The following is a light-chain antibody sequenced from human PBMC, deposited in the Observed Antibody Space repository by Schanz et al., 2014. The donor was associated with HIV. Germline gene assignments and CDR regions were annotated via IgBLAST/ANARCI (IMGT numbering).Light chain of an antibody. CDR3: AAWDDSLSGVV. Sequence: QSVLTQPPSVSGAPGQRVTISCTGGGSNIGAGFNVYWYQHVPGTAPKLLIYDNTYRPSGVPDRVSGSKSGTSAYLAITGLRSEDEADYYCAAWDDSLSGVVFGGGTKLTVL. CDR2: DNT. CDR1: GSNIGAGFN. J-gene: IGLJ2*01. V-gene: IGLV1-40*01.